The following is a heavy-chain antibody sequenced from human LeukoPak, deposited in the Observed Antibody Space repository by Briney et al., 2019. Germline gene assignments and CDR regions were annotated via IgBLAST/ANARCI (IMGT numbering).Heavy chain of an antibody. CDR1: GFTFSSYG. Sequence: PGGSLRLSCAASGFTFSSYGMHWVRQAPGKGLEWVAVISYDGSNKYYADSVKGRFTISRDNSKNTLYLQMNSLRAEGTAVYYCAKEGRVTPKYYYYGMDVWGQGTTVTVSS. CDR2: ISYDGSNK. J-gene: IGHJ6*02. D-gene: IGHD2-21*02. CDR3: AKEGRVTPKYYYYGMDV. V-gene: IGHV3-30*18.